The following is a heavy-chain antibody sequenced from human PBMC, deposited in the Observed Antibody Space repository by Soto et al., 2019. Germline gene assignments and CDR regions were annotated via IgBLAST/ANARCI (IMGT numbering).Heavy chain of an antibody. J-gene: IGHJ4*02. CDR1: GLTFSDAW. CDR3: TPTGPLNDILPGYPY. CDR2: IKKKADGETT. V-gene: IGHV3-15*07. D-gene: IGHD3-9*01. Sequence: GGSLRLSCAASGLTFSDAWMNWVRQAPGKGLEWVARIKKKADGETTDYAAPVKGRFTISRDDSKNMLYLQMNSLKTEDTAVYYCTPTGPLNDILPGYPYWGQGTLVTSPQ.